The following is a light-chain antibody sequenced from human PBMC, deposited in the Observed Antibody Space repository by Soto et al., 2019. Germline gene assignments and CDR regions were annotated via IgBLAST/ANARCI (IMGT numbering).Light chain of an antibody. V-gene: IGKV3-20*01. J-gene: IGKJ4*01. CDR2: DAS. CDR1: QTVRNNY. CDR3: QQFSSSTLT. Sequence: EFLLTQSPGTLSLSPGERATLSCRASQTVRNNYLAWYQQKPGQAPRLMIYDASSRATGIPERFSGGGAGTDCTLPISRLEPEDVAVYYCQQFSSSTLTFCGGTKVDIK.